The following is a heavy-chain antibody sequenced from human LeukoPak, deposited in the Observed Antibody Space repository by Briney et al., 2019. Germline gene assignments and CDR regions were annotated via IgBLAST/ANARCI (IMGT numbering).Heavy chain of an antibody. CDR1: GYTFTSYY. D-gene: IGHD3-10*01. Sequence: PGASVKVSCKASGYTFTSYYMHWVRQAPGQGLEWMGTINPSGGSTSYAQKFQGRVTMTRDTSTSTVYMELSSLRSEDTAVYYCARSRITMVRGVIRGSYFDYWGQGTLVTVSS. J-gene: IGHJ4*02. CDR3: ARSRITMVRGVIRGSYFDY. CDR2: INPSGGST. V-gene: IGHV1-46*01.